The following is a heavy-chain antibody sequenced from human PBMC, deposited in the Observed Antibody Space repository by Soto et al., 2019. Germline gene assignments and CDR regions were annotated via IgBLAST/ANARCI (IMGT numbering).Heavy chain of an antibody. D-gene: IGHD1-20*01. Sequence: ASVKVSCKASGGTFSRYAIIWVRQAPGQGLDWMGGIIPIFGTANYAQKFQGRVKITADESTSTAYMELSSLRSENTAVNYFARYEYNCNSLAPSNYYYYGIDVWGHGXTVTVYS. CDR3: ARYEYNCNSLAPSNYYYYGIDV. J-gene: IGHJ6*02. CDR2: IIPIFGTA. CDR1: GGTFSRYA. V-gene: IGHV1-69*13.